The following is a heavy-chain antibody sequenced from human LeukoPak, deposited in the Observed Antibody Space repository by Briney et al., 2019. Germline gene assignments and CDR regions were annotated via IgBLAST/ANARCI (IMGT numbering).Heavy chain of an antibody. CDR3: ARGGYYDSSGYYADY. CDR2: ISSSSSYI. J-gene: IGHJ4*02. Sequence: GGSLRLSCAASGFTFSSYSMHWVRQAPGKGLEWVSSISSSSSYIYYADSVKGRFTISRDNAKNSLYLQMNSLRAEDTAVYYCARGGYYDSSGYYADYWGQGTLVTVSS. D-gene: IGHD3-22*01. CDR1: GFTFSSYS. V-gene: IGHV3-21*01.